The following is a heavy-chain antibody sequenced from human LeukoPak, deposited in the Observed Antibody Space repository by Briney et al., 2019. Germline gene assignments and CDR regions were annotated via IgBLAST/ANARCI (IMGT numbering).Heavy chain of an antibody. V-gene: IGHV3-23*01. J-gene: IGHJ3*02. CDR2: ISGSGGST. CDR3: AKGRVPAPNAAFDI. CDR1: GFTFSTYA. Sequence: PGGSLRLSCAASGFTFSTYAMSWVRQAPGKGLEWVSGISGSGGSTYYADSVKGRFTISRDNYKNTLYLQMNSLRAEDTAVYYCAKGRVPAPNAAFDIWGQGTMVTVSS. D-gene: IGHD2-2*01.